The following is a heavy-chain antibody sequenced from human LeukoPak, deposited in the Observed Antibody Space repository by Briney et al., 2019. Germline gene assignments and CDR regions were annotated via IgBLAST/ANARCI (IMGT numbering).Heavy chain of an antibody. CDR2: IWYDGSNK. V-gene: IGHV3-33*06. D-gene: IGHD4-17*01. Sequence: GGSLRLSCAASGFTFSSYGMHWVRQAPGKGLGWVAVIWYDGSNKYYADSVKGRFTISRDNSENTLYLQMNSLRDENTAVYYCAKLIRDYGDYGGPAFDYWGQGTLVTVSS. J-gene: IGHJ4*02. CDR3: AKLIRDYGDYGGPAFDY. CDR1: GFTFSSYG.